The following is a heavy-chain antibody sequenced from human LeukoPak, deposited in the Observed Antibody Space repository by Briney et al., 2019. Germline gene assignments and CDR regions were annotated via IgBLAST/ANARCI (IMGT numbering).Heavy chain of an antibody. D-gene: IGHD1-14*01. CDR3: ARVQGGGFRTADY. Sequence: GGSLRLSCAVSGFTFSNYMMHWVRQAPGKWLDWVAVILEDGSIQYYADSVKGRFTISSDNSKNTLFLQMNSLRGEDTAMYYCARVQGGGFRTADYWGQGTLVTVSS. CDR2: ILEDGSIQ. CDR1: GFTFSNYM. J-gene: IGHJ4*02. V-gene: IGHV3-30*04.